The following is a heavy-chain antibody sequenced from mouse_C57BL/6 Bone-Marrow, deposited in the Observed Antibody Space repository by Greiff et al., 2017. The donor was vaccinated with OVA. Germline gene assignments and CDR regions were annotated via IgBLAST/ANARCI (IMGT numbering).Heavy chain of an antibody. CDR3: TSYGNFDY. CDR1: GFNIKDDY. CDR2: IDPENGDT. Sequence: VQLQQSGAELVRPGASVKLSCTASGFNIKDDYMHWVKQRPEQGLEWIGWIDPENGDTEYASKFQGKATITADTSSNTAYLHLVSLTSEDTAVYYCTSYGNFDYWGQGTTLTVSS. V-gene: IGHV14-4*01. J-gene: IGHJ2*01. D-gene: IGHD2-1*01.